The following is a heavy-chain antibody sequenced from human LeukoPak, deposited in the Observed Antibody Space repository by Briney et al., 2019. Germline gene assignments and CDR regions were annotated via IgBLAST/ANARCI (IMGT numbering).Heavy chain of an antibody. V-gene: IGHV4-34*01. CDR2: INHSGST. D-gene: IGHD5-18*01. CDR3: ARGRRWIQLWSYFDY. CDR1: GGSFSGYY. J-gene: IGHJ4*02. Sequence: PSETLSLTCAVYGGSFSGYYWSWICQPPGKGLEWIGEINHSGSTNYNPSLKSRVTISVDTSKNQFSLKLSSVTAADTAVYYCARGRRWIQLWSYFDYWGQGTLVTASS.